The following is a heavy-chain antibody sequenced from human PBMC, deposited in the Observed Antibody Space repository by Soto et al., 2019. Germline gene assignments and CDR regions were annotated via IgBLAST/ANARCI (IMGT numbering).Heavy chain of an antibody. CDR2: ISSSSSTI. Sequence: GGSLRLSCAASGFTFSSYSMNWVRQAPGKGLEWVSYISSSSSTIYYADSVKGRFTISRDNAKNSLYLQMNSLRAEDTAVYYCARGDYDFWSGYYTFYMDVWGKGTTVTVSS. V-gene: IGHV3-48*01. J-gene: IGHJ6*03. D-gene: IGHD3-3*01. CDR3: ARGDYDFWSGYYTFYMDV. CDR1: GFTFSSYS.